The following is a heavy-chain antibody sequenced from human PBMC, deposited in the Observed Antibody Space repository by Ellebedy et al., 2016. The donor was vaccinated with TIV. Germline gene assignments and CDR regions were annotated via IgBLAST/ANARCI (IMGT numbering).Heavy chain of an antibody. CDR2: IKSKTDGGTT. J-gene: IGHJ4*02. CDR1: GFTFSNAW. V-gene: IGHV3-15*07. Sequence: GESLKISCAASGFTFSNAWMNWVRQAPGKGLEWVGRIKSKTDGGTTDYAAPVKGRFTISRDDSKNTLYLQMNSLRAEDTAVYYCANFLWFGELSLDYWGQGTLVTVSS. D-gene: IGHD3-10*01. CDR3: ANFLWFGELSLDY.